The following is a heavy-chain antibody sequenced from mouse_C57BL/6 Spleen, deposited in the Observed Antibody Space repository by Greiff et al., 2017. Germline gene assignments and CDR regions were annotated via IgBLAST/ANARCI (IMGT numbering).Heavy chain of an antibody. V-gene: IGHV1-58*01. Sequence: EVQLQESGAELVRPGSSVKMSCKTSGYTFTSYGINWAKQRPGQGLEWIGYIYIGNGYTKDNEKFKGKATLTTDTSSNTTYMQLSSMTSDDSSIFFCAKEISFDLDYWGPSTTLTVST. CDR3: AKEISFDLDY. D-gene: IGHD2-12*01. CDR1: GYTFTSYG. CDR2: IYIGNGYT. J-gene: IGHJ2*01.